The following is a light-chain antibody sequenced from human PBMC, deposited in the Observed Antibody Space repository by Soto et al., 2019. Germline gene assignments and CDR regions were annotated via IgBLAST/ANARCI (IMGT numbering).Light chain of an antibody. J-gene: IGKJ1*01. CDR1: QSVSNNY. CDR2: GAS. CDR3: QQYVRAPWT. Sequence: EIVLTQSPGTLSLSPGERATLSCRASQSVSNNYLAWYQQKPGQAPRLLIYGASSRATGIPERFSGSGSVTDFTLTISRLEPEDFAVYYCQQYVRAPWTFGQGTKVDIK. V-gene: IGKV3-20*01.